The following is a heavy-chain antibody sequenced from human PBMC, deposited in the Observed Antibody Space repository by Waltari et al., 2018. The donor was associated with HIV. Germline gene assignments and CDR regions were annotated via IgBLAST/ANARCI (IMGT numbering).Heavy chain of an antibody. J-gene: IGHJ4*02. CDR2: KYYSGSS. CDR1: AGAIYY. Sequence: QVQLQESGPGLVKPSETLSLTCSVSAGAIYYWGWIRQPPGKGLEWIAYKYYSGSSNYNPSLYSRVTISEYTSKNQLSLSLTSVTAADTAVYYCATSEDGYRFDYWGQGTLVTVAS. V-gene: IGHV4-59*01. D-gene: IGHD2-21*01. CDR3: ATSEDGYRFDY.